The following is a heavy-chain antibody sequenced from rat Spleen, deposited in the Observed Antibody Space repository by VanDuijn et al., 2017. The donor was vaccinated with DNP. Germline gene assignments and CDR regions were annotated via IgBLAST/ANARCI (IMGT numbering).Heavy chain of an antibody. CDR3: ASARDFAF. D-gene: IGHD3-8*01. Sequence: EVQLVESGGGLVQPGRSLKLSCAASGFTFSDYYMAWVRQAPTKGLEWVAYISASGGSTYYRDSVKGRFTISRDNAKSTLYLQMDSLRSEDTATYYCASARDFAFWGQGTLVTVSS. CDR1: GFTFSDYY. V-gene: IGHV5-27*01. J-gene: IGHJ3*01. CDR2: ISASGGST.